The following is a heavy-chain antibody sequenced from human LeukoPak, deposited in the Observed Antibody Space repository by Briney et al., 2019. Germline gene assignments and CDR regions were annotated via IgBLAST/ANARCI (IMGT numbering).Heavy chain of an antibody. CDR2: ITPIFGTT. V-gene: IGHV1-69*05. D-gene: IGHD6-19*01. CDR1: VGTFSSYS. Sequence: SVKVSRNACVGTFSSYSVSGARHAPGQGLEWMVGITPIFGTTNYAQNFQGRATITTDEPTSTAYLERRSTRSEDTAVYYSARGSSGWYHYYYSYYMDGWGKGTTVTASS. J-gene: IGHJ6*03. CDR3: ARGSSGWYHYYYSYYMDG.